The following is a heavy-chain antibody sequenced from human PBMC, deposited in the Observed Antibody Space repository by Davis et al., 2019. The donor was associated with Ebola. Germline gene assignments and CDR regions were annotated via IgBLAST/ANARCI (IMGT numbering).Heavy chain of an antibody. CDR1: GFTFSSYS. CDR3: ARKDIVAKN. D-gene: IGHD5-12*01. J-gene: IGHJ4*02. Sequence: GESLKISCAASGFTFSSYSMNWVRQAPGKGLEWVSYISSSSSYTNYADSVKGRFTISRDNAKNSLYLQMNSLRAEDTAVYYCARKDIVAKNWGQGTLVTVSS. V-gene: IGHV3-21*05. CDR2: ISSSSSYT.